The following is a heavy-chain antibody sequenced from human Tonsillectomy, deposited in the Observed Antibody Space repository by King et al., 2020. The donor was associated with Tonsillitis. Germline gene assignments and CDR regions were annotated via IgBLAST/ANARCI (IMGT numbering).Heavy chain of an antibody. V-gene: IGHV4-30-2*01. CDR1: GGSISSGGYS. CDR3: ARVIFDSYGYVFGMDV. Sequence: LQLQESGSGLVKPSQTLSLTCAVSGGSISSGGYSWSWIRQPPGKGLEWIGYIYHSGSTYYNPSLKSRVTISVDRSKNQFSLKLSSLTAADTAVYYCARVIFDSYGYVFGMDVWGQGPTVTVSS. D-gene: IGHD5-18*01. J-gene: IGHJ6*02. CDR2: IYHSGST.